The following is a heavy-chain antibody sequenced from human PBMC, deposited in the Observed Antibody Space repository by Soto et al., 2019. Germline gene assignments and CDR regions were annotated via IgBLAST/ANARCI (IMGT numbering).Heavy chain of an antibody. CDR2: VYWDDDK. D-gene: IGHD3-22*01. CDR3: ARRGVVIVTAAFDY. CDR1: GFSLRTSGLG. Sequence: QITLKESGPTLVRPTQTLTLTCSFSGFSLRTSGLGVGWIRQPPGKALEWLAIVYWDDDKRYSSSLRSRLTITKDTSKNQVVLTMTNMDPVDTATYYCARRGVVIVTAAFDYWGHGTLVTVSS. V-gene: IGHV2-5*02. J-gene: IGHJ4*01.